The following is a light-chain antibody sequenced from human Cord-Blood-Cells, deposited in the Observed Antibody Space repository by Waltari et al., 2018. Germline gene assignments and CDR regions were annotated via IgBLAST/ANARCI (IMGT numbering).Light chain of an antibody. CDR1: QSISSY. Sequence: DIQMTQSPPSLSASVGDRLTITCRASQSISSYLNWYQQKPGKAPQLLINAASSLQSWVPSRFSGSGSGTDFTLTISSLQPEDFATYYCQQSYRTPYTFGQGTKLEIK. CDR3: QQSYRTPYT. CDR2: AAS. J-gene: IGKJ2*01. V-gene: IGKV1-39*01.